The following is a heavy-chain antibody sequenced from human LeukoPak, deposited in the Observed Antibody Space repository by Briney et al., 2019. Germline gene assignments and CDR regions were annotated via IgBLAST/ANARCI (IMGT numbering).Heavy chain of an antibody. Sequence: GESLRLSCAASGFTFDDYAMHWVRQAPGKGLEWVSLIGGDGGSTYYGDSVKGRFTISRDNSRNSLYLQMNSLRSEDTALYFCAKDIGYSYGAFDYWGQGTLVTVSS. CDR3: AKDIGYSYGAFDY. CDR2: IGGDGGST. D-gene: IGHD5-18*01. V-gene: IGHV3-43*02. J-gene: IGHJ4*02. CDR1: GFTFDDYA.